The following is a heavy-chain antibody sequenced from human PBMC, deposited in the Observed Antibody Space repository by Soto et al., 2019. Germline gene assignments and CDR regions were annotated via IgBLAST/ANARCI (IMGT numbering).Heavy chain of an antibody. Sequence: GGSLRLSCAASGFTFSSYSMHWVRQAPGKGLEWVAVISYDGSDKYYADSVKGRFTVSRDNSENTLYLQMNSLTTEDTAVYYCAKEFVSRQPPGYYYGMDVWGQGTTVTVSS. CDR1: GFTFSSYS. CDR2: ISYDGSDK. J-gene: IGHJ6*02. D-gene: IGHD2-21*01. CDR3: AKEFVSRQPPGYYYGMDV. V-gene: IGHV3-30*18.